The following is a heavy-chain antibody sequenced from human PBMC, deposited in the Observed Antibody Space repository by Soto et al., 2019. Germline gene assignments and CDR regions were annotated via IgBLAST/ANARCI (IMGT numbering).Heavy chain of an antibody. V-gene: IGHV3-33*01. CDR2: ILYDGSIK. CDR1: GSIFSGYG. Sequence: QKYLVESGGGVVQPGGSLRLSCVASGSIFSGYGMHWVRQAPGKGLVWVAVILYDGSIKYYADSVKGRFTISRDNSKNMLYLQMDSLRAEDTAVDYCARDGIGGTVFRGFCDYWGQGTLVTVSS. D-gene: IGHD1-7*01. J-gene: IGHJ4*02. CDR3: ARDGIGGTVFRGFCDY.